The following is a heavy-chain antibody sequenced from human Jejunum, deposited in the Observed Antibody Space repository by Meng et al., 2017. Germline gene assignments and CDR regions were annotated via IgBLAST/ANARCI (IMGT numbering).Heavy chain of an antibody. CDR1: GDSISSANW. J-gene: IGHJ4*02. V-gene: IGHV4-4*02. CDR2: AST. D-gene: IGHD7-27*01. CDR3: ARDHWGSLDY. Sequence: QVQLQESGPGLVKPSGTLSLTCAVSGDSISSANWWIWFRQPPGKGLEWIGYASTNYNPSLKSRVTISLDTSKNQFSLKLTSVTAADTAVYYCARDHWGSLDYWGQGILVTVSS.